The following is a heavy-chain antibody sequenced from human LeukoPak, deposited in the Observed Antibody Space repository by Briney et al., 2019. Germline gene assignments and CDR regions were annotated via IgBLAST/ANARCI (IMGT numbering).Heavy chain of an antibody. Sequence: PGGSLRLSCAASGFTFSSYEMNWVRQAPGKGLEWVAVISYDGSNKYYADSVKGRFTISRDNSKNTLYLQMNSLRAEDTAVYYCAKDSGGYPVTRRYYYGMDVWGQGTTVTVSS. CDR1: GFTFSSYE. CDR3: AKDSGGYPVTRRYYYGMDV. V-gene: IGHV3-30*18. J-gene: IGHJ6*02. D-gene: IGHD4-17*01. CDR2: ISYDGSNK.